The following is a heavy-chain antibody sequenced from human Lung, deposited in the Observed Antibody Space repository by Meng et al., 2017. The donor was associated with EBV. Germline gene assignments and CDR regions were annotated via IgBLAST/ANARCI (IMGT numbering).Heavy chain of an antibody. CDR3: APIIVARPFDY. CDR2: IYWDDDK. J-gene: IGHJ4*02. V-gene: IGHV2-5*02. Sequence: LKGPVPRLVKPPQALPLTRTFSGCSLSTRAGGVGWTRRPPGKGLEWLALIYWDDDKRYSPSLKSRLTITKDTSKNQVVLTMTNMDPVDAATYYCAPIIVARPFDYWGQGTLVTVSS. D-gene: IGHD6-6*01. CDR1: GCSLSTRAGG.